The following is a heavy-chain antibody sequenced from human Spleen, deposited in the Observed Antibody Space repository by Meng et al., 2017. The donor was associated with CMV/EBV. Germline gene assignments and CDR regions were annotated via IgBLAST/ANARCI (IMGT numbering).Heavy chain of an antibody. D-gene: IGHD2-2*01. CDR2: IYYSGST. J-gene: IGHJ4*02. CDR3: ARVERRYCSSTSCYLVDY. CDR1: VSSGSYY. V-gene: IGHV4-61*01. Sequence: VSSGSYYWSWIRQPPGKGLEWIGYIYYSGSTNYNPSLKSRVTISVDTSKNQFSLKLSSVTAADTAVYYCARVERRYCSSTSCYLVDYWGQGTLVTVSS.